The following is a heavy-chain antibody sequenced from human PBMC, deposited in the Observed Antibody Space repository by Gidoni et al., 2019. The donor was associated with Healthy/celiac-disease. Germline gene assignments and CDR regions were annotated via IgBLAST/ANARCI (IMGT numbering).Heavy chain of an antibody. CDR3: AKDWGRPTLRTIFGVVDYYYYGMDV. V-gene: IGHV3-30*18. J-gene: IGHJ6*02. CDR1: GFTFSSYG. D-gene: IGHD3-3*01. CDR2: ISYDGSNK. Sequence: QVQLVESGGGVVQPGRSLRLSWAASGFTFSSYGMHWVRQAPGKGLEWVAVISYDGSNKYYADSVKGRFTISRDNSKNTLYLKMNSLRAEDTAVYYCAKDWGRPTLRTIFGVVDYYYYGMDVWGQGTTVTVSS.